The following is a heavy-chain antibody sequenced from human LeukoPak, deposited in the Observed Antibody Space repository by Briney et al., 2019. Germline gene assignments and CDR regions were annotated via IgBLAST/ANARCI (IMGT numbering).Heavy chain of an antibody. Sequence: SETLSLTCTVSGGSISSSSYYWGWIRQPPGKGLEWIGNIYYSGSTYYNPSLKSRVTISVDTSKNQFSLKLSSVTAADTAVYYCARRLLWFGRPFDYWGQGTLVTVSS. D-gene: IGHD3-10*01. CDR2: IYYSGST. CDR3: ARRLLWFGRPFDY. V-gene: IGHV4-39*07. J-gene: IGHJ4*02. CDR1: GGSISSSSYY.